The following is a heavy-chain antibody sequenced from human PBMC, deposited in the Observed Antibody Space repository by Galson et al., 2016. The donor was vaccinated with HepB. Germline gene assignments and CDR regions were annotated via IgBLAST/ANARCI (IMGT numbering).Heavy chain of an antibody. CDR2: ISGSGGST. J-gene: IGHJ4*02. Sequence: SLRLSCAASPINLNTYAMRWVRQAPGKGLEWVSGISGSGGSTFYADSVKGRFTISRDNSKNTVFLQMNSLRAEDTAVYYCAKDRSGRFYFPSGDFDYWGQGALVTVSS. CDR3: AKDRSGRFYFPSGDFDY. CDR1: PINLNTYA. D-gene: IGHD2/OR15-2a*01. V-gene: IGHV3-23*01.